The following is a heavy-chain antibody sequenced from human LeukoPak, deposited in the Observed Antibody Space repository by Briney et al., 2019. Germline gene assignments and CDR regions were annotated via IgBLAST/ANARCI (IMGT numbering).Heavy chain of an antibody. CDR1: GFTFSSYS. V-gene: IGHV3-21*01. Sequence: GGSLRLSCAASGFTFSSYSMNWVRQAPGKGQEWVSSISSSSSYIYYADSVKGRFTISRDNAKNSLYLQMNSLRAEDTAVYYCARDFAFYYYGSGSQLNHFDYWGQGTLVTVSS. J-gene: IGHJ4*02. D-gene: IGHD3-10*01. CDR3: ARDFAFYYYGSGSQLNHFDY. CDR2: ISSSSSYI.